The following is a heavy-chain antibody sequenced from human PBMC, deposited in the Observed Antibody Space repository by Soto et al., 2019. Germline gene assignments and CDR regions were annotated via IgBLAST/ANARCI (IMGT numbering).Heavy chain of an antibody. CDR1: GFTFSSYW. V-gene: IGHV3-74*01. D-gene: IGHD2-15*01. CDR3: AREYCSGGSCYNPGWFDP. CDR2: INSDGSST. Sequence: GGSLRLSCAASGFTFSSYWMHWVRQAPGKGLVWVSRINSDGSSTSYADSVKGGFTISRDNAKNTLYLQMNSLRAEDTAVYYCAREYCSGGSCYNPGWFDPWGQGTLVTVSS. J-gene: IGHJ5*02.